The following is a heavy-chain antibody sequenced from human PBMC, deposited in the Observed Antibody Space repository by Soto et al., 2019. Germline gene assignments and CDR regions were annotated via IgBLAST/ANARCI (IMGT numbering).Heavy chain of an antibody. CDR1: GGSFSGYY. D-gene: IGHD5-12*01. J-gene: IGHJ4*02. Sequence: SETLSLTCAVYGGSFSGYYWSWIRQPPGKGLEWIGEINHSGSTNYNPSLKSRVTISVDTSKNQFSLKLSSVTAADTAVYYCARGMATIDAPLDYFDYWGQGTLVTVSS. CDR2: INHSGST. V-gene: IGHV4-34*01. CDR3: ARGMATIDAPLDYFDY.